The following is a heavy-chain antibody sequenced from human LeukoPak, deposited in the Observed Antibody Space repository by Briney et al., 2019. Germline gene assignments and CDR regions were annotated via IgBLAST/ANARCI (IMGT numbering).Heavy chain of an antibody. CDR2: MNPNSGNT. J-gene: IGHJ6*03. CDR3: ARVGSSSWYGYYYYYYMDV. Sequence: ASVKVSCKASGYTFTSYDINWVRQATGQGLEWMGWMNPNSGNTGYAQKFQGRVTITRNTSISTAYMELSSLRSEDTAVYYCARVGSSSWYGYYYYYYMDVWGKGTTVTVSS. V-gene: IGHV1-8*03. CDR1: GYTFTSYD. D-gene: IGHD6-13*01.